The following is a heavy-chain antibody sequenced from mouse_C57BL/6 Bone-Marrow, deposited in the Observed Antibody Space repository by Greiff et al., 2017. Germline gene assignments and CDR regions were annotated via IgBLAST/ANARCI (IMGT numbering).Heavy chain of an antibody. CDR1: GYAFSSSW. V-gene: IGHV1-82*01. CDR2: IYPGDGDT. CDR3: ARKWMGYLDY. J-gene: IGHJ2*01. D-gene: IGHD2-3*01. Sequence: QVQLQQSGPELVKPGASVKISCKASGYAFSSSWMNWVKQRPGKGLEWIGRIYPGDGDTNYNGKFKGKATLTADKSSSTAYMQLSSLTSEDSAVYFCARKWMGYLDYWGQGTTLTVSS.